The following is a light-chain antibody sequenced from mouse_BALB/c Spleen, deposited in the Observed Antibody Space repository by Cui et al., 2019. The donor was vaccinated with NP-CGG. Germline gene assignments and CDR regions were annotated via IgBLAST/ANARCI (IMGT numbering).Light chain of an antibody. V-gene: IGLV1*01. CDR3: ALWYSNHWV. Sequence: QAVVTQEPALTTSPGETVTLTCRSSTGAVTTNNYANWVQEKPDHLFTGLIGATNNRAPGIPARFSGSLIGDKAALTITGAQTEDEAMYFCALWYSNHWVFGGGTKLTVL. CDR1: TGAVTTNNY. J-gene: IGLJ1*01. CDR2: ATN.